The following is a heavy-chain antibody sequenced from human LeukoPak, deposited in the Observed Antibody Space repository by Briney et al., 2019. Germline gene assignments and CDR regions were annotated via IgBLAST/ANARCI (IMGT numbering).Heavy chain of an antibody. Sequence: SETLYLTCAVSGYSISSGYYWGWIRQPPGKGLGWIGSIYHSGSTYYNPSLKSRVTISVDTSKNQFSLKLSSVTAADTAVYYCARTPVTPAASDYWGQGTLVTVSS. CDR2: IYHSGST. V-gene: IGHV4-38-2*01. J-gene: IGHJ4*02. CDR1: GYSISSGYY. D-gene: IGHD2-2*01. CDR3: ARTPVTPAASDY.